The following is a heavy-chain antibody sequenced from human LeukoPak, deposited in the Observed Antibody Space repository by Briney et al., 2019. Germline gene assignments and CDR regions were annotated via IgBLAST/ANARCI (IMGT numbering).Heavy chain of an antibody. D-gene: IGHD3/OR15-3a*01. V-gene: IGHV3-21*01. J-gene: IGHJ6*03. CDR2: ISSSSSYI. Sequence: GGSLRLSCAASGFTFSSYSMNWVRQAPGKGLEWVSSISSSSSYIYYADSVKGRFTISRDNAKNSLYLQMNSLRAEDTAVYYCARQGLYYYYMDVWGKGTTDTVSS. CDR1: GFTFSSYS. CDR3: ARQGLYYYYMDV.